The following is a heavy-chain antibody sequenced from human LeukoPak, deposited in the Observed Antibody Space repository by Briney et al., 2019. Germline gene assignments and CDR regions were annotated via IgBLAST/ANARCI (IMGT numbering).Heavy chain of an antibody. Sequence: GGSLRLSCAASGFTFSSYAMHWVRQAPGKGLEWVAVISYDGSNKYYADSVKGRFTISRDNSKNTLYLQMNSLRAEDTAVYYCARGPHKETMVRGVINPNFDYWGQGTLVTVSS. CDR2: ISYDGSNK. CDR3: ARGPHKETMVRGVINPNFDY. D-gene: IGHD3-10*01. CDR1: GFTFSSYA. J-gene: IGHJ4*02. V-gene: IGHV3-30*04.